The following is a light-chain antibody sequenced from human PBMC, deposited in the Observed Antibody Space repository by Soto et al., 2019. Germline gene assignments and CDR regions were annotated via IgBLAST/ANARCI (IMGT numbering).Light chain of an antibody. CDR3: SSHAGINNVV. J-gene: IGLJ3*02. V-gene: IGLV2-8*01. Sequence: QSVLTQPPSASGSPGQSVTISCTGTSSDVGGCNYVSWYQQHPGKAPKLIIYEVTKRPSGVPDRFSGSKSGNTASLTVSGLLAEDEANYYCSSHAGINNVVFGGGTKLTVL. CDR1: SSDVGGCNY. CDR2: EVT.